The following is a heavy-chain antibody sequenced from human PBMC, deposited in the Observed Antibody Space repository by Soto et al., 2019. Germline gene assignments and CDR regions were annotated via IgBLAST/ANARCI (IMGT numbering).Heavy chain of an antibody. CDR2: ISYDGSNK. V-gene: IGHV3-30*18. CDR3: AKDYKTGSGWYSPKYYYYGMDV. Sequence: GGSLRLSCAASGFTFSSYGMHWVRQAPGKGLEWVAVISYDGSNKYYADSVKGRFTISRDNSKNTLYLQMNSLRAEDTAVYYCAKDYKTGSGWYSPKYYYYGMDVWGQGTTVTVSS. J-gene: IGHJ6*02. CDR1: GFTFSSYG. D-gene: IGHD6-19*01.